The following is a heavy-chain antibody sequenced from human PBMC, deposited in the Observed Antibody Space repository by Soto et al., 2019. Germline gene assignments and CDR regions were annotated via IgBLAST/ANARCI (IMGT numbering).Heavy chain of an antibody. J-gene: IGHJ3*02. CDR3: AKYYSDTSFYYPAFDI. V-gene: IGHV3-30*18. CDR1: GFTFSTFG. D-gene: IGHD3-22*01. Sequence: GGSLRLSCAASGFTFSTFGMHWVRQAPGKGLEWVAVISYDGSDKYYADSVKGRFTISRDNSKNTLYLQMNSLRSEDTAVYFCAKYYSDTSFYYPAFDIWGQGTMVTVSS. CDR2: ISYDGSDK.